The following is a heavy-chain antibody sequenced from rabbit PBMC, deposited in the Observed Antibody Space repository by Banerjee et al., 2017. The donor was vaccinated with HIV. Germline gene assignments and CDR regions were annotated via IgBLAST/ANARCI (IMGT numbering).Heavy chain of an antibody. D-gene: IGHD2-1*01. CDR2: IYTGSGST. CDR3: ARDSNNYDDYGLKL. Sequence: QSLEESGGDLVQPGASLTLTCTASGFTFSSDHMCWVRQAPGKGLEWIGCIYTGSGSTYYASWAKGRFTISKTSSTTVTLQMTSLAAADTATYFCARDSNNYDDYGLKLWGPGTLVTVS. CDR1: GFTFSSDH. J-gene: IGHJ6*01. V-gene: IGHV1S40*01.